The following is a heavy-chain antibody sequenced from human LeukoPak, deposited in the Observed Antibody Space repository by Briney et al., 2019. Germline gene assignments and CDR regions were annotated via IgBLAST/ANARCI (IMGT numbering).Heavy chain of an antibody. Sequence: GGSLRLSCAASGFTFSSYGMHWVRQAPGKGLEWVAVISYDGSNKYYADSVKGRFTISRDNSKNTLYLQMNSLRAEDTAVYYCAKALGYCTNGVCPDAFDIWGQGTMVTVSP. CDR1: GFTFSSYG. J-gene: IGHJ3*02. CDR2: ISYDGSNK. CDR3: AKALGYCTNGVCPDAFDI. D-gene: IGHD2-8*01. V-gene: IGHV3-30*18.